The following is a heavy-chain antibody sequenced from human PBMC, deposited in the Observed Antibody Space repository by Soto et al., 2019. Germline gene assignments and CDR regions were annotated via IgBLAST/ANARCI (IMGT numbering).Heavy chain of an antibody. J-gene: IGHJ6*02. D-gene: IGHD3-10*01. V-gene: IGHV4-34*01. CDR3: ARGGSKGLWFGELLDPTYGMDV. Sequence: SETLSLTCAVYGGSCGGYYWSWIRQRPEKGLEWIGEINHSGSTNYNPSLKSRVTISVDTSKNQFSLKLSSVTAADTAVYYCARGGSKGLWFGELLDPTYGMDVWGQGTTVS. CDR2: INHSGST. CDR1: GGSCGGYY.